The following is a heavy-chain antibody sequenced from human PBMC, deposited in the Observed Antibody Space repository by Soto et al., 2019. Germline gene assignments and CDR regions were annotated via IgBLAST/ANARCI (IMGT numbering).Heavy chain of an antibody. V-gene: IGHV3-21*01. CDR3: VREGQEIVVVPAGQYYGMDV. J-gene: IGHJ6*02. Sequence: EVQLVESGGGLVKPGGSLRLSCAASGFTFSSYSMNWVRQAPGKGREWVSSISSSSSYIYYADSVKGRFTISRDNAKNSLYLQMNSLRAEDTAVYYCVREGQEIVVVPAGQYYGMDVWGQGTTVTVSS. D-gene: IGHD2-2*01. CDR1: GFTFSSYS. CDR2: ISSSSSYI.